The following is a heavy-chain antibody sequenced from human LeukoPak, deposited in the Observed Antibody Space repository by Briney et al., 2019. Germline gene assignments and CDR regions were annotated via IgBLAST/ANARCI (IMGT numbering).Heavy chain of an antibody. CDR3: ARAIYDGPRCYPDY. Sequence: ASVKVSCKASGYSFSTYVITWVRPAPGQGLEWMGWISVYNGDPNYAQRLQDRVTMTTDTSTNTAYMELRSLTSDDTGIYYCARAIYDGPRCYPDYWGQGSLVTVSS. J-gene: IGHJ4*02. CDR2: ISVYNGDP. D-gene: IGHD3-16*01. V-gene: IGHV1-18*01. CDR1: GYSFSTYV.